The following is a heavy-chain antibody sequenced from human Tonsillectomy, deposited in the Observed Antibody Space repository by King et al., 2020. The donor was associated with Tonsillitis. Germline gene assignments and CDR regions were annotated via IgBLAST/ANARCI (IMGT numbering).Heavy chain of an antibody. V-gene: IGHV1-18*04. CDR2: ISAYNGNT. Sequence: VQLVESGAEVKKPGASVKVSCKASGYTFTSYGISWVRQAPGQGLEWMGLISAYNGNTNYAQKLQGRVTMSTDTSTSTAYMELRSLRSDDTAVYYCARPVKYSSGWYGSDAFDIWGRGTIVTVSS. J-gene: IGHJ3*02. CDR3: ARPVKYSSGWYGSDAFDI. CDR1: GYTFTSYG. D-gene: IGHD6-19*01.